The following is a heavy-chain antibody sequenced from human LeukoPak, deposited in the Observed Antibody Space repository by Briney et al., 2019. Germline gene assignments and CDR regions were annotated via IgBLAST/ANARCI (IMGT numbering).Heavy chain of an antibody. J-gene: IGHJ6*03. CDR1: GYTLTSYD. Sequence: GASVKVSCKASGYTLTSYDINWVRQATGQGLEWMGWMNPNSGNTGYAQKFQGRVTMTRNTSISTAYMELSSLRSEDTAVYYCARGQGYYYYMDVWGKGTTVTVSS. CDR2: MNPNSGNT. V-gene: IGHV1-8*01. CDR3: ARGQGYYYYMDV.